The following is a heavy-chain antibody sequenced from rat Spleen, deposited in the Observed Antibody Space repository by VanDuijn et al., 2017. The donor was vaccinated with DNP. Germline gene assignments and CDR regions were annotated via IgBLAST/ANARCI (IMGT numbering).Heavy chain of an antibody. Sequence: EVQLVESGGGLVQPGRSLKLSCAASGFILSNYDMAWVRQAPTKGLEWVASISPSGGGTYYRDSVKGRFTVSRDTAKSSLYLHMDSLRSEDTATYYGARPYYGYDQLADYFHYWGQGVMVTVSS. CDR3: ARPYYGYDQLADYFHY. CDR2: ISPSGGGT. J-gene: IGHJ2*01. V-gene: IGHV5-25*01. CDR1: GFILSNYD. D-gene: IGHD1-7*01.